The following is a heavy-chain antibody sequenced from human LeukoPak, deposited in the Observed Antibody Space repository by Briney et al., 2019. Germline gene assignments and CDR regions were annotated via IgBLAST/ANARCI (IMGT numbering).Heavy chain of an antibody. J-gene: IGHJ5*02. CDR3: AREKNNWFDP. CDR1: GGSIGSSSYY. V-gene: IGHV4-39*07. Sequence: SETLPLTCTVSGGSIGSSSYYWDWIRQPPGKGLEWIGSIFYSGSTYYNPSLQSRVTISVDTSKNQFSLKLTSVTAADTAVYYCAREKNNWFDPWGQGTLVTVSS. CDR2: IFYSGST.